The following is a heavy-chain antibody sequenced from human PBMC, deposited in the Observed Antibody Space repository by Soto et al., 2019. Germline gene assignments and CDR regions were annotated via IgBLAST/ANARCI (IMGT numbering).Heavy chain of an antibody. CDR3: VRRGRTSNGDWFDL. D-gene: IGHD3-3*02. Sequence: ASVKVSCKASGYTFTSYAMHWVRQAPGQRLEWMGWINAGNGNTKYSQKFQGRVTITRDTSASTAYMELSSLRSEGTAVYFCVRRGRTSNGDWFDLWGQGILVTVSS. CDR2: INAGNGNT. V-gene: IGHV1-3*01. CDR1: GYTFTSYA. J-gene: IGHJ5*02.